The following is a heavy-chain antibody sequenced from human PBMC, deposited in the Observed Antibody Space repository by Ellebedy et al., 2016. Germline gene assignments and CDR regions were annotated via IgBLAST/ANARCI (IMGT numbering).Heavy chain of an antibody. Sequence: GGSLRLXCAASGFTFSSYGMFWVRQAPGKGLKWVAAISHDGTNKYFGDSVRGRSTISRDNFKSMLYLQMNSLRAEDTAIYYCAMGFYGDFYYGMDVWGRGTTVTVSS. CDR2: ISHDGTNK. CDR1: GFTFSSYG. D-gene: IGHD4/OR15-4a*01. J-gene: IGHJ6*02. CDR3: AMGFYGDFYYGMDV. V-gene: IGHV3-30*03.